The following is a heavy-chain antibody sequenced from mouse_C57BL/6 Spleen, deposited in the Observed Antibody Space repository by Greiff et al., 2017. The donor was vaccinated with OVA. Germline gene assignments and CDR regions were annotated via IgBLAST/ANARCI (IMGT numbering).Heavy chain of an antibody. CDR3: ARRGSGYFDY. D-gene: IGHD1-1*02. CDR1: GYSFTGYY. CDR2: INPSTGGT. V-gene: IGHV1-42*01. Sequence: VQLQQSGPELVKPGASVKISCKASGYSFTGYYMNWVKQSPEKSLEWIGEINPSTGGTTYNQKFKAKATLTVDKSSSTAYMQLKSLTSEDAAVYYCARRGSGYFDYWGQGTTLTVSS. J-gene: IGHJ2*01.